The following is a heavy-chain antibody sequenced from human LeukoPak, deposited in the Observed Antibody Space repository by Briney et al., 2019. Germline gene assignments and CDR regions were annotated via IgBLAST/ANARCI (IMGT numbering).Heavy chain of an antibody. CDR2: IYHSGST. D-gene: IGHD5-18*01. V-gene: IGHV4-38-2*01. CDR3: ARRQIQLCLQGAFDI. Sequence: PSETLSLTCAVSGYSISSGYYWGWIRQPPGKGLEWIGSIYHSGSTYYNPSLKSRVTISVDTSKNQFSLKLSPVTAADTAVYYCARRQIQLCLQGAFDIWGQGTMVTVSS. CDR1: GYSISSGYY. J-gene: IGHJ3*02.